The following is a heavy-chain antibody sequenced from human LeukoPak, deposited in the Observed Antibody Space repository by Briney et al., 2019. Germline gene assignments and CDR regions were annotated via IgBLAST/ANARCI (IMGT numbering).Heavy chain of an antibody. J-gene: IGHJ3*02. Sequence: SETLSLTCTVSGGSISSYYWSCIRQPPGKGLEWIGYIYYSGSTNYNPSLKSRVTISVDTSKNQFSLKLSSVTAADTAVYYCARDYGVGGAFDIWGQGTMVTVSS. CDR1: GGSISSYY. D-gene: IGHD4-17*01. V-gene: IGHV4-59*01. CDR3: ARDYGVGGAFDI. CDR2: IYYSGST.